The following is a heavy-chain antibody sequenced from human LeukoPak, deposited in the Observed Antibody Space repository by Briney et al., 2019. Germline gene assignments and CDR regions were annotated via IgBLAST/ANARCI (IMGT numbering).Heavy chain of an antibody. V-gene: IGHV3-21*01. D-gene: IGHD4-23*01. CDR1: GFTFSSYS. CDR2: ISSSSSYI. J-gene: IGHJ6*03. Sequence: GGSLRLSCAASGFTFSSYSMNWVRQAPGKGLEWVSSISSSSSYIYYADSVKGRFTISRDNAKNSLYLQMNSLRAEDTAVYYCAKDQGRWLYYYYMDVWGKGTTVTISS. CDR3: AKDQGRWLYYYYMDV.